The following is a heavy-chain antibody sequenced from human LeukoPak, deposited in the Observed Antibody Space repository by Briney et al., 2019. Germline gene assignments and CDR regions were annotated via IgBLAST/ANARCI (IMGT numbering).Heavy chain of an antibody. CDR3: AKSRGKFSHVALLDDFDY. J-gene: IGHJ4*02. CDR1: GFTVSSNY. Sequence: GGSLRLSRAASGFTVSSNYMSWVRQPPRKGLEWVSVIYSGGSTYYADSVKGRFTISRDNPKNTLYLQMNSLRAEDTAVYYCAKSRGKFSHVALLDDFDYWGQGTLVTVSS. V-gene: IGHV3-53*01. D-gene: IGHD3/OR15-3a*01. CDR2: IYSGGST.